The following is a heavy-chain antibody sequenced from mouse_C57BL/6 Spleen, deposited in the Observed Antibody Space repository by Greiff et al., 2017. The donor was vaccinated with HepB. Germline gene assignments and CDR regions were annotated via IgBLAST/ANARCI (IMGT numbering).Heavy chain of an antibody. CDR1: GYAFSSSW. CDR3: ARDDGYYGWYFDV. D-gene: IGHD2-3*01. Sequence: LQQSGPELVKPGASVKISCKASGYAFSSSWMNWVKQRPGKGLEWIGRIYPGDGDTNYNGKFKGKATLTADKSSSTAYMQLSSLTSEDSAVYFCARDDGYYGWYFDVWGTGTTVTVSS. V-gene: IGHV1-82*01. J-gene: IGHJ1*03. CDR2: IYPGDGDT.